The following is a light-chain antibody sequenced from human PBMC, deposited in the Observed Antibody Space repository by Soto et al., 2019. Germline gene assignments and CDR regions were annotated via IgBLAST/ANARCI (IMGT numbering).Light chain of an antibody. J-gene: IGKJ5*01. CDR2: DAS. CDR1: QDISNY. CDR3: QHYDNRPIT. Sequence: DIQMTQSPSSLSASVGDRVTITCQASQDISNYLNWYQQKPGKAPKLLIYDASNLETGVPSRFIGSGSWTYFTLTIGSLQPEDIATYYFQHYDNRPITFGQGTRLEIK. V-gene: IGKV1-33*01.